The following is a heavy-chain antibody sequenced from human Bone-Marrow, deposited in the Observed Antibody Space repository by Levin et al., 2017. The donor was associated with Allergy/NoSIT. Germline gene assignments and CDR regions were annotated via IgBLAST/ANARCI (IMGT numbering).Heavy chain of an antibody. CDR2: ISGTGGST. D-gene: IGHD3-10*01. J-gene: IGHJ4*02. V-gene: IGHV3-23*01. Sequence: GGSLRLSCATSGFTFTSYAMTWVRQTPGKGPEWVSSISGTGGSTYYTDSVEGRFTISRDNSKHMVFLQMTNLSVEDTAVYYCAKPDGDEYDSGNLLMMRYFEDWGQGTQVTVSS. CDR3: AKPDGDEYDSGNLLMMRYFED. CDR1: GFTFTSYA.